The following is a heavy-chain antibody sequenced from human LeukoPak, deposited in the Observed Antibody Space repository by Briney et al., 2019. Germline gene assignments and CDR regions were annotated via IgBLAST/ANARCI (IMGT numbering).Heavy chain of an antibody. CDR2: ISSSGSTI. D-gene: IGHD2-15*01. CDR1: GFSFSSYE. Sequence: PGGSLRLSCAASGFSFSSYEMNWVRQAPGKGLECVSYISSSGSTIYYADSVKGRFTISRDNAKNSLYLQMNSLRAEDTAVYYCARESFVVVVAAEASAFDIWGQGTMVTVSS. J-gene: IGHJ3*02. V-gene: IGHV3-48*03. CDR3: ARESFVVVVAAEASAFDI.